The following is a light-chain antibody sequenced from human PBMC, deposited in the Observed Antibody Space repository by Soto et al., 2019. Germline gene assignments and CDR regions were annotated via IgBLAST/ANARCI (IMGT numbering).Light chain of an antibody. V-gene: IGKV3-20*01. J-gene: IGKJ1*01. CDR1: RSVSGNY. Sequence: DIVLTQSPGTLSLSPGEGATLSCRASRSVSGNYFAWYQQKSGQAPRLLIYDASSRATGIPDRFSGSGSGTDVTLTISRLEPDDFAVYYCQQYGSSVWTFGQGTKVEIK. CDR3: QQYGSSVWT. CDR2: DAS.